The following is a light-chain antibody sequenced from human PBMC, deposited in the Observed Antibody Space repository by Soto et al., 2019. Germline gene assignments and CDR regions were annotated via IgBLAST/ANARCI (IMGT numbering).Light chain of an antibody. V-gene: IGKV1-39*01. Sequence: DIQMTQSPSSLSASVGDRVTITCRASQRISSYLNWYQQRPGKAPKLLIYAASNLQSGVPSRFSGSGSGTDFTLTISSLQPEDFATYYCQQSYSIPSGTFGQGTKLEIK. CDR2: AAS. J-gene: IGKJ1*01. CDR1: QRISSY. CDR3: QQSYSIPSGT.